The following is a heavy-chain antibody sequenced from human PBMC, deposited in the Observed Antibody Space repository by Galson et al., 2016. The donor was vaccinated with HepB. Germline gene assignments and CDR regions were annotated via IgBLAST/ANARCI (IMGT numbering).Heavy chain of an antibody. CDR2: ISFSSTNI. CDR1: GFKFSSYG. Sequence: SLRLSCAASGFKFSSYGMNWVRQAPGKGLEWISYISFSSTNIHYADSVRGRFAVSSDNAKTSLYLQMNSLRDEDTAVYFCARGPAGLLDYWGREPWSPSPQ. D-gene: IGHD2/OR15-2a*01. V-gene: IGHV3-48*02. CDR3: ARGPAGLLDY. J-gene: IGHJ4*02.